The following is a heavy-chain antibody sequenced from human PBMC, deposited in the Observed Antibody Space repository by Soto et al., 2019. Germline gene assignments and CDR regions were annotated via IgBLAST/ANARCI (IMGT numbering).Heavy chain of an antibody. CDR1: GFTFSSYW. Sequence: ESGGGLVQPGGSPRLSCAASGFTFSSYWMSWVRQAPGKGLEWVANIKQDGSEKYYVDSVKGRFTISRDNVKNSLYLQMNSLRAEDTAVYYCARDVGYGDYESAFDIWGQGTMVTVSS. CDR2: IKQDGSEK. V-gene: IGHV3-7*03. D-gene: IGHD4-17*01. J-gene: IGHJ3*02. CDR3: ARDVGYGDYESAFDI.